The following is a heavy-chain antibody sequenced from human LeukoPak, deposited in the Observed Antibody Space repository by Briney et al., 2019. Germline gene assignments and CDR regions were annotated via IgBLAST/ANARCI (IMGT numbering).Heavy chain of an antibody. D-gene: IGHD2-2*01. J-gene: IGHJ4*02. CDR1: GFTLSSYW. V-gene: IGHV3-74*01. Sequence: QPGGSLRLSCAASGFTLSSYWLHWVRQAPGKGLVWVSRISYDGSRTNYADSVKGRFTISRDNTKNMLYLQMNSLRAEDTAVYYCARVPLPAAKGGYFDYWGQGTLVTVSS. CDR3: ARVPLPAAKGGYFDY. CDR2: ISYDGSRT.